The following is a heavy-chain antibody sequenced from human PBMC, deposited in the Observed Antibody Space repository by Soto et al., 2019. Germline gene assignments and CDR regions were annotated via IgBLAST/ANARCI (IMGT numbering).Heavy chain of an antibody. CDR1: GFTFSIYG. V-gene: IGHV3-33*01. CDR3: ARVDYGGGIPFDI. D-gene: IGHD3-16*01. J-gene: IGHJ3*02. Sequence: QVQLVESGGGVVQPGRSLRLSCAASGFTFSIYGMHWVRQAPGKGLEWVAAIRDDGSNKYYADSVKGRFTISRDNSKNTVYLQMNSLRAEDTAVYYCARVDYGGGIPFDIWGQGTMVTVSS. CDR2: IRDDGSNK.